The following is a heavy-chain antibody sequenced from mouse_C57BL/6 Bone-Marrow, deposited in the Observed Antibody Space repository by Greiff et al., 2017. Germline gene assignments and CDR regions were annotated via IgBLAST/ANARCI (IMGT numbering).Heavy chain of an antibody. CDR3: ASIYYDDDGAY. V-gene: IGHV5-17*01. CDR1: GFTFSDYG. J-gene: IGHJ3*01. CDR2: ISSGSSTI. D-gene: IGHD2-4*01. Sequence: EVQVVESGGGLVKPGGSLKLSCAASGFTFSDYGMHWVRQAPEKGLEWVAYISSGSSTIYYADTVKGRFTISRDNAKNTLFLQMTSLRSEDTAMYYCASIYYDDDGAYWGQGTMVTVSA.